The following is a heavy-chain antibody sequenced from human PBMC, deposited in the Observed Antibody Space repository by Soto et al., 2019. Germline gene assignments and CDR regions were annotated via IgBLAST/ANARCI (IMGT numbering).Heavy chain of an antibody. V-gene: IGHV1-2*02. J-gene: IGHJ6*02. D-gene: IGHD3-9*01. CDR2: INPNSDDT. CDR1: GYIFTGYH. CDR3: ARDARGTRGFDEMDI. Sequence: ASVKVSCKASGYIFTGYHIHWVRQAPGRGLEWMGWINPNSDDTEYAQNFQGRVTMTRDTSFNLVYMEMSGLMSDDTAVYYCARDARGTRGFDEMDIWGRGTTVTVSS.